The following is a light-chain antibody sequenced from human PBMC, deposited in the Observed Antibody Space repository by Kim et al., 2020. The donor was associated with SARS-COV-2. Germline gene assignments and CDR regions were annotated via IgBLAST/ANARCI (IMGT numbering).Light chain of an antibody. Sequence: DIQMTQSPSTLSASVGDRVTITCRASQSISSWLAWYQQKPGKAPKLLISDGSNLESGVPSRFSGSGSGTEFTLTITSLQPDDFATYFCQHYNNYWTFGQGTKLEI. CDR3: QHYNNYWT. V-gene: IGKV1-5*01. CDR2: DGS. J-gene: IGKJ1*01. CDR1: QSISSW.